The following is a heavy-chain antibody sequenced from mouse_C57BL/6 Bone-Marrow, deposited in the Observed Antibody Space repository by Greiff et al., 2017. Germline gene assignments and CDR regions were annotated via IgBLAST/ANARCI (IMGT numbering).Heavy chain of an antibody. V-gene: IGHV1-26*01. D-gene: IGHD2-5*01. CDR3: ARGDYSNFGYYYAMDY. Sequence: VQLQQSGPELVKPGASVKISCKASGYTFTDYYMNWVKQSHGKSLEWIGDINPNNGGTSYNQKFKGKATLTVDKSSSTAYMELRSLTSEDSAVYYCARGDYSNFGYYYAMDYWGQGTSVTVSS. J-gene: IGHJ4*01. CDR1: GYTFTDYY. CDR2: INPNNGGT.